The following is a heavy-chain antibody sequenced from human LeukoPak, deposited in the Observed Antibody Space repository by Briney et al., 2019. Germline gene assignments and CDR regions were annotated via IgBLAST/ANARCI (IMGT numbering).Heavy chain of an antibody. CDR1: GFTFSSYG. J-gene: IGHJ4*02. Sequence: GGSLRLSCAASGFTFSSYGMHWVRQAPGKGLEWVAVISYDGSNKYYADSVKGRFTISRDNSKNTLYLRMNSLRAEDTAVYYCAKDREDIVAAYYFDYWGQGTLVTVSS. V-gene: IGHV3-30*18. CDR2: ISYDGSNK. CDR3: AKDREDIVAAYYFDY. D-gene: IGHD5-12*01.